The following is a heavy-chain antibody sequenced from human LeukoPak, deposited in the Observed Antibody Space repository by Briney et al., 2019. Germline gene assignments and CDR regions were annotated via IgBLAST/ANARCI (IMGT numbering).Heavy chain of an antibody. V-gene: IGHV4-59*01. Sequence: SETLSLTCTVSGGSISNYYWSWIRQPPGKGLEWIGYFYNSGTTNYNPSLKSRVTISVDTSKSQFSLKLASVTAADTAVYYCASTLQWLAFDYWGQGTLVTVSS. CDR1: GGSISNYY. CDR2: FYNSGTT. D-gene: IGHD6-19*01. J-gene: IGHJ4*02. CDR3: ASTLQWLAFDY.